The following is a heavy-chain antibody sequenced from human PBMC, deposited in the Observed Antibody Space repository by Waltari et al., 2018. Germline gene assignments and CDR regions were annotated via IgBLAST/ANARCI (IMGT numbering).Heavy chain of an antibody. CDR3: AKLSGFTTSWSDAFDI. V-gene: IGHV3-23*01. Sequence: EVQLLESGGGLVQPGGSLRLSCAASGFTFSSYAMSWVRQAPGKGLEWVSAISGSGGSTYYADSVKGRFTISRDNSKNTLYLQMNSLRAEDTAVYYCAKLSGFTTSWSDAFDIWGQGTMVTVSS. D-gene: IGHD3-22*01. CDR1: GFTFSSYA. CDR2: ISGSGGST. J-gene: IGHJ3*02.